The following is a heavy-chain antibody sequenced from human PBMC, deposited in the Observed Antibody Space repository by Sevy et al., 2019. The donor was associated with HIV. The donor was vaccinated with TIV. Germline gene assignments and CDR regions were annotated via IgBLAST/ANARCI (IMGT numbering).Heavy chain of an antibody. D-gene: IGHD3-10*01. CDR1: GFTFSNYA. CDR2: ITAGGSAT. J-gene: IGHJ3*02. CDR3: ATDLRDFGEPHKNDAFDI. V-gene: IGHV3-23*01. Sequence: GGSLRLSCAASGFTFSNYAMNWVRQAPGKGLEWVSAITAGGSATYYADSVKGRFTISRNNSKNTLYIQMNSLRAEDTAVYYRATDLRDFGEPHKNDAFDIRAQGTMVTVSS.